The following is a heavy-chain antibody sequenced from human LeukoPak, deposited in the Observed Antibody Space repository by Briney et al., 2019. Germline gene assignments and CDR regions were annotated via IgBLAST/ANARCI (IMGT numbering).Heavy chain of an antibody. Sequence: GGSLRLSCVASGFTFSNYWMHWVRQAPGKGLVWVSRINSDGSSTTYADSVQGRFTISRDNAEKTVYLHMNSLRAEDTAVYYCATYAISVAGLDYWGQGTLVTVSS. D-gene: IGHD6-19*01. CDR2: INSDGSST. V-gene: IGHV3-74*01. J-gene: IGHJ4*02. CDR1: GFTFSNYW. CDR3: ATYAISVAGLDY.